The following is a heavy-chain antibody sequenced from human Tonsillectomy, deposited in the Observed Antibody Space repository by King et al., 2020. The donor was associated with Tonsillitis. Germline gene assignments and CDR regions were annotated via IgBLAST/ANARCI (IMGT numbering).Heavy chain of an antibody. Sequence: VQLQESGPGLVKPSETLSLTCTVSGGSISSYYWSWIRQPPGKGLEWIGYIYYSGSTNYNPSLKSRVTISVDTSKNQFSLKLSSVTAADTAVYYCARGGVGVWDFLTGPTAFDYWGQGTLVTVSS. V-gene: IGHV4-59*01. CDR2: IYYSGST. CDR1: GGSISSYY. D-gene: IGHD3-9*01. CDR3: ARGGVGVWDFLTGPTAFDY. J-gene: IGHJ4*02.